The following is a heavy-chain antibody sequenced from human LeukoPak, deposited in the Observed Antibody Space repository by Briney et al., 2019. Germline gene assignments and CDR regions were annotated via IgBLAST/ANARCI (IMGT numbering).Heavy chain of an antibody. V-gene: IGHV1-18*01. CDR3: ALILAAADPYYMDV. Sequence: ASVKVSCTASGYTFTSYGISWVRQAPGQGLEWMGWISAYNGNTNYAQKLQGRVTMTTDTSTSTAYMELSSLRSEDTAVYYCALILAAADPYYMDVWGKGTTVTVSS. D-gene: IGHD6-13*01. J-gene: IGHJ6*03. CDR2: ISAYNGNT. CDR1: GYTFTSYG.